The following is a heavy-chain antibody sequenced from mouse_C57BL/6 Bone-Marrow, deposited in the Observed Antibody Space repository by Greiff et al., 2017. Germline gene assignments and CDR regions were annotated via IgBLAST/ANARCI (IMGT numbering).Heavy chain of an antibody. J-gene: IGHJ1*03. CDR2: ISYDGSN. D-gene: IGHD1-1*02. V-gene: IGHV3-6*01. Sequence: EVLLVESGPGLVKPSQSLSLTCSVTGYSITSGYYWNWIRQFPGNKLEWMGYISYDGSNNYNPSLKNRSSITRDTSKNQFFLKLNSVTTEDTATEYCARGGLWYVDVWGTGTTVTVAS. CDR1: GYSITSGYY. CDR3: ARGGLWYVDV.